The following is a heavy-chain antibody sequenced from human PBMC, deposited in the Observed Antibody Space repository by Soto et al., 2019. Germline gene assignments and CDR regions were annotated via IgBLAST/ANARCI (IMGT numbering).Heavy chain of an antibody. CDR3: AADPRFFGPPSYYYYGMDV. V-gene: IGHV1-58*01. J-gene: IGHJ6*02. D-gene: IGHD3-3*01. CDR1: GFTFTSSA. Sequence: GASVKVSCKASGFTFTSSAVQWVRQARGQRLEWIGWIVVGSGNTNYAQKFQERVTLTRDMSTSTAHLELSSPRSEDTGGYYFAADPRFFGPPSYYYYGMDVGGQGTTVTVSS. CDR2: IVVGSGNT.